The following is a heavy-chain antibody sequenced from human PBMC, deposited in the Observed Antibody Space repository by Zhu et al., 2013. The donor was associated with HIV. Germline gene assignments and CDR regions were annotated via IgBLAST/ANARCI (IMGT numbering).Heavy chain of an antibody. J-gene: IGHJ5*02. CDR2: VFHSGSA. V-gene: IGHV4-38-2*02. CDR3: ARAPVGGDYRGFFDP. CDR1: GYSISSDYY. D-gene: IGHD4-17*01. Sequence: QVQLQESGPRLVKPSETLSLICTVSGYSISSDYYWGWIRQPPGKGLEWIGSVFHSGSAYYNASLKSRVTILLDTSKNQFSLRLSSVTAEDAAVYHCARAPVGGDYRGFFDPWGQGIPGHRLL.